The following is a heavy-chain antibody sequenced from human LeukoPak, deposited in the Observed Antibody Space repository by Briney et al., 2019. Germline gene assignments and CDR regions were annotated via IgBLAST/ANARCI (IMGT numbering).Heavy chain of an antibody. CDR1: GYTFSSYY. CDR3: ARSLSPGDYVANWFDP. D-gene: IGHD4-17*01. CDR2: INPSGGTT. V-gene: IGHV1-46*01. Sequence: ASVTVSCKPSGYTFSSYYMHWVRQAPGQGLEWMGIINPSGGTTSYAQKFQGRVTMTRDTSTNTVYMELSRLRSDDTAVYYCARSLSPGDYVANWFDPWGQGTLVTVSS. J-gene: IGHJ5*02.